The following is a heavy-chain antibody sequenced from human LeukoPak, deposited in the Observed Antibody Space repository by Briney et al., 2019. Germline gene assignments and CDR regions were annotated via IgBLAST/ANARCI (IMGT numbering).Heavy chain of an antibody. CDR1: GFTFSSYS. J-gene: IGHJ4*02. CDR3: ARGDPYSSEGFDY. D-gene: IGHD6-19*01. V-gene: IGHV3-21*01. Sequence: GGSLRLSCAASGFTFSSYSMNWVRQAPGKGLEWVSSISSSSSYIYYADSVKGRFTISRDNAKNSLYLQMNSLRAEDTAVYYCARGDPYSSEGFDYWGQGTLVTVSS. CDR2: ISSSSSYI.